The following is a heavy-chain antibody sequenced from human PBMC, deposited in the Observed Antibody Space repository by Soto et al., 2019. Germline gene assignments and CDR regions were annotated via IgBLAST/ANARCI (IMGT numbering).Heavy chain of an antibody. CDR3: ARGVVATIWGVYYYYGMDV. V-gene: IGHV6-1*01. D-gene: IGHD5-12*01. CDR1: GDSVSSNSAA. J-gene: IGHJ6*02. CDR2: TYYRSKWYN. Sequence: SQTLSLTCAISGDSVSSNSAAWNGIRQSPSRGLEWLGRTYYRSKWYNDYAVSVKSRITINPDTSKNQFSLQLNSVTPEDTAVYYCARGVVATIWGVYYYYGMDVWGQGTTVTVSS.